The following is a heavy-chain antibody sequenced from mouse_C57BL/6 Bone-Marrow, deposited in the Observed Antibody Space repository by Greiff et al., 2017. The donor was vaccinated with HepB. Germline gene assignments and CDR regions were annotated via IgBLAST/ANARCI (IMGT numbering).Heavy chain of an antibody. CDR1: GFTFSDYG. CDR2: ISSGSSTI. Sequence: EVQRVESGGGLVKPGGSLKLSCAASGFTFSDYGMHWVRQAPEKGLEWVAYISSGSSTIYYADTVKGRFTISRDDAKNTLFLQMTSLRSEDTAMYYCARNLYDYDPWFAYWGQGPLVTVSA. J-gene: IGHJ3*01. D-gene: IGHD2-4*01. V-gene: IGHV5-17*01. CDR3: ARNLYDYDPWFAY.